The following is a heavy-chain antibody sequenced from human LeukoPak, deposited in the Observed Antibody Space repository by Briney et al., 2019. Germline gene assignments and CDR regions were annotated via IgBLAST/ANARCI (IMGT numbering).Heavy chain of an antibody. CDR1: GGSFSGYY. CDR2: INHSGST. J-gene: IGHJ4*02. Sequence: PSETLSLTCAVYGGSFSGYYWSWIRQPPGKGLEWIGEINHSGSTYYNPSLKSRVTISVDTSKNQFSLKLSSVTAADTAVYYCARAVASFDYWGQGTLVTVSS. V-gene: IGHV4-34*01. CDR3: ARAVASFDY.